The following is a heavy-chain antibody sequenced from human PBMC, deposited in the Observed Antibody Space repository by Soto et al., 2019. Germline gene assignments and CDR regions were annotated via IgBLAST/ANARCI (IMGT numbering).Heavy chain of an antibody. D-gene: IGHD3-10*02. CDR2: IFYSGST. Sequence: QVQLQESGPGLVKPSETLSLTCTVSAGSISSYYWSWIRQPPGKGLEWIGFIFYSGSTSYNPSLKSRVTISIDTSEYQFSLKLNSVTAADTAVYYCASMIGDPVLSFDSWGQGTLAAVSS. CDR3: ASMIGDPVLSFDS. V-gene: IGHV4-59*01. J-gene: IGHJ5*01. CDR1: AGSISSYY.